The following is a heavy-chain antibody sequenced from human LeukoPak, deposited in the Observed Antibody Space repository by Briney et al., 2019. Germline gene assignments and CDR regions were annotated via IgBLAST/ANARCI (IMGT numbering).Heavy chain of an antibody. CDR3: ARDGGFSNWVPWFDP. D-gene: IGHD6-13*01. J-gene: IGHJ5*02. Sequence: PGGSLRLSCAASGFTFDDYAMHWVRQAPGKGLEWVAVMSYDGNNNYYADSVKGRFSISRDISKNILYLQMNSLRVEDTAMYYCARDGGFSNWVPWFDPWGQGTLVTVSS. CDR2: MSYDGNNN. CDR1: GFTFDDYA. V-gene: IGHV3-30-3*01.